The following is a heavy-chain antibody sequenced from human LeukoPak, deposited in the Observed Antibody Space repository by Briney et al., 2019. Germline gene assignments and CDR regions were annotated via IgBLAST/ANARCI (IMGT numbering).Heavy chain of an antibody. CDR1: GFTFSSSA. J-gene: IGHJ4*02. D-gene: IGHD3-10*01. V-gene: IGHV3-43D*03. Sequence: GGSLRLSCAASGFTFSSSAMHWVRQAPGKCLEWVSLISWDGGGTYYADTVKGRFTISRDNSKNSLYLQMNSLRAEDTALYYCAKDMAAYYYASGNIDYWGQGTLVTVSS. CDR3: AKDMAAYYYASGNIDY. CDR2: ISWDGGGT.